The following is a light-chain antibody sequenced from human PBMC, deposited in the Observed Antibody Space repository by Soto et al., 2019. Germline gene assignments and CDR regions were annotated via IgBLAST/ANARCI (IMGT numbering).Light chain of an antibody. Sequence: QSALTQPASVSGSPGQSITISCTGTSSDVGGYNYVSWYQQHPGKAPKVMIYEVSNRPSGVSNRFSGSKSGNTASLTISGLQAEDEADYYCSSYTTSSTLVFGGGTKL. V-gene: IGLV2-14*01. CDR1: SSDVGGYNY. CDR2: EVS. CDR3: SSYTTSSTLV. J-gene: IGLJ3*02.